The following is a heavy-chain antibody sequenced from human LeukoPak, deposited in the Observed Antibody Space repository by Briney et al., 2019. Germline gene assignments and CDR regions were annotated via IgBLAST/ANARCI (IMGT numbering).Heavy chain of an antibody. Sequence: ASVKVSCKASVYTFTSYDINWVRQATGQGLEWMGWMNPNSGNTGYAQKFQGRVTMTRNTSISTAYMELSSLRSEDTAVYYCARVSKWIQLWFPWGQGTLVTVSS. J-gene: IGHJ5*02. CDR1: VYTFTSYD. D-gene: IGHD5-18*01. CDR3: ARVSKWIQLWFP. CDR2: MNPNSGNT. V-gene: IGHV1-8*01.